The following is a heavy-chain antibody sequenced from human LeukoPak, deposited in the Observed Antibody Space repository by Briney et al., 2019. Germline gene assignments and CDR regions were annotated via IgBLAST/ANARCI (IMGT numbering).Heavy chain of an antibody. D-gene: IGHD3-22*01. J-gene: IGHJ2*01. CDR2: INTNTGNP. Sequence: ASVKVSCKASGYTFTSYAMNWVRQAPGQGLKWMGWINTNTGNPTYAQGFTGRFVFSLDTSVSTAYLQISSLKAEDTAVYYCARGVVVVGRYFDLWGRGTLVTVSS. CDR1: GYTFTSYA. CDR3: ARGVVVVGRYFDL. V-gene: IGHV7-4-1*02.